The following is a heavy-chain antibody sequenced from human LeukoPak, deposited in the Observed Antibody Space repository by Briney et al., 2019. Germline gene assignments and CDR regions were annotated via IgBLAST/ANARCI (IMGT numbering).Heavy chain of an antibody. V-gene: IGHV3-23*01. J-gene: IGHJ4*02. Sequence: GGSLRLSCAASGFTFSSYAMSWVRQAPGKGLEWVSAISGSGGSTYYADSVKGRFTISRDNSKNSLYLQMNSLRAEDTAVYYCAKDLAVVPAAGCDYWGQGTLVTVS. CDR3: AKDLAVVPAAGCDY. CDR2: ISGSGGST. D-gene: IGHD2-2*01. CDR1: GFTFSSYA.